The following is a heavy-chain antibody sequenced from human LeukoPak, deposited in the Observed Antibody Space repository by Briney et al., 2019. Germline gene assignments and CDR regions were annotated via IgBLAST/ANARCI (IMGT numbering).Heavy chain of an antibody. V-gene: IGHV4-39*01. CDR2: IYYSGST. CDR1: GGSISSSSYY. J-gene: IGHJ4*02. D-gene: IGHD3-10*01. CDR3: ARYEGSGSYCLDY. Sequence: SETLSLTCTVSGGSISSSSYYWGWIRQPPGKGLEWIGSIYYSGSTYYNPSLKSRVTISVDTSKNQFSLKLSSVTAADTAVYYCARYEGSGSYCLDYWGQGTLVTVSS.